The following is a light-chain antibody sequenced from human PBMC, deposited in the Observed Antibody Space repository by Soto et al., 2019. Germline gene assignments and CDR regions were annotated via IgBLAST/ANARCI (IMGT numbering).Light chain of an antibody. V-gene: IGKV1-39*01. CDR3: LQHNTYPWT. CDR1: QSISSY. J-gene: IGKJ1*01. CDR2: VAS. Sequence: DIQMTQSPSSLSASVGDKVTITCRASQSISSYVNWYQQKPGNAPKLLIYVASTLQSGVPSRFSGSGSGTDFTLTISSLQPEDFATYYCLQHNTYPWTFGQGTKVDIK.